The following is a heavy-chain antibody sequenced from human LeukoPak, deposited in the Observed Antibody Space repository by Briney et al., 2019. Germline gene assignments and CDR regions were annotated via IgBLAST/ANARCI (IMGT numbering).Heavy chain of an antibody. D-gene: IGHD4-17*01. CDR3: AKISTVTENIHH. J-gene: IGHJ5*02. CDR2: IDSSGSYT. V-gene: IGHV3-23*01. Sequence: GGSLRLSCAASGFAFGNYAMGWVRQAPGKGLEWVSSIDSSGSYTPSADSVKGRFTISRDNSENTVYLQMNSLRAEDTAVYSCAKISTVTENIHHWGQGTLVTVSS. CDR1: GFAFGNYA.